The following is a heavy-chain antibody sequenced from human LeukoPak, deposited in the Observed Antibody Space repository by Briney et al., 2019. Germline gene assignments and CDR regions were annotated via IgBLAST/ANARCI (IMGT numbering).Heavy chain of an antibody. D-gene: IGHD6-19*01. CDR3: AGRDSSGWQGRWAFDY. CDR2: IYYSGST. V-gene: IGHV4-31*03. Sequence: SETLSLTCTVSGGSISSGGYYWSWIRQHPGTGLEWIGYIYYSGSTYYNPSLKSRVTISVDTSKNQFSLKLSSVTAADTAVYYCAGRDSSGWQGRWAFDYWGQGTLVTVSS. J-gene: IGHJ4*02. CDR1: GGSISSGGYY.